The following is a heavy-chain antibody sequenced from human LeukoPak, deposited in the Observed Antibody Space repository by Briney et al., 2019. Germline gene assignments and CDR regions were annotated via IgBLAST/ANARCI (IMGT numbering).Heavy chain of an antibody. Sequence: PSETLSLTCTVSGGSISSPISYWGWIRQPPGKGLEWIATVLHSGATFYSPSLGGRLTISIDTSTNQFSLKMTSMTAADTAVYYCARRIVGVIDAFDYWGQGALVTVSS. J-gene: IGHJ4*02. V-gene: IGHV4-39*01. CDR3: ARRIVGVIDAFDY. CDR2: VLHSGAT. CDR1: GGSISSPISY. D-gene: IGHD1-26*01.